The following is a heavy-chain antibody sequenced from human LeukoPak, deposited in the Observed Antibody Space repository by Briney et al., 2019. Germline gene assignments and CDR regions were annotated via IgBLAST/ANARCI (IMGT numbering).Heavy chain of an antibody. CDR1: GFTFSIYV. CDR3: AKADMTTVTTPKYYFDY. D-gene: IGHD4-17*01. V-gene: IGHV3-23*01. Sequence: GGSLRLSCAASGFTFSIYVMSWVRQAPGKGLEWVSTITSGGSTYYADSVKGRFTISRDNSKNMLHLQMKSLRAEDTAVYYCAKADMTTVTTPKYYFDYWGQGTLVTVSS. J-gene: IGHJ4*02. CDR2: ITSGGST.